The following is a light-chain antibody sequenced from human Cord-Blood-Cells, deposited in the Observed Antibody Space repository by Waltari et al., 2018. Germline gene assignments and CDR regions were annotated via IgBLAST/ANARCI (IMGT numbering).Light chain of an antibody. CDR1: QSVLYSSNNKNY. Sequence: DIVMTQSPDSLAVSLGARDTINCKSSQSVLYSSNNKNYLAWYQQKPGQPTKLLIYWASTRKSGVPDRFSGSGSGTDFTLTITSLQAEDVAVYDCQQYYSTPPTFGQGTKVEIK. V-gene: IGKV4-1*01. J-gene: IGKJ1*01. CDR2: WAS. CDR3: QQYYSTPPT.